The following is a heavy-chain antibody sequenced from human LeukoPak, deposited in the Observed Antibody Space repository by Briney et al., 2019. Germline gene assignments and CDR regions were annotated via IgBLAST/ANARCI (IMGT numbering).Heavy chain of an antibody. V-gene: IGHV4-34*01. CDR2: INHSGST. Sequence: PLETLSLTSAVYGGSSSGYYWSWIRHPPRKGLERIGEINHSGSTNYNPSLKSRVTISVDTSKNQFSLKLSSVTAADTAVYYCARCLVVPRYYYYDMDVWGKGATVTVSS. J-gene: IGHJ6*03. CDR3: ARCLVVPRYYYYDMDV. CDR1: GGSSSGYY. D-gene: IGHD2-2*01.